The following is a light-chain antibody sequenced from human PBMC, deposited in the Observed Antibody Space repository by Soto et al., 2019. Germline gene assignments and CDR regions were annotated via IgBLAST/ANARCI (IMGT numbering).Light chain of an antibody. CDR2: DAS. CDR3: QVRTNWSIA. J-gene: IGKJ5*01. CDR1: QSVSSY. V-gene: IGKV3-11*01. Sequence: EFVLTQSPATLSLSPGERATLCCRASQSVSSYLAWYQQKPGQAPRLLIYDASNRATGIPARFSGTGSGTDLTLTINNLEPEDFAVYYCQVRTNWSIAFGRGTRLEIK.